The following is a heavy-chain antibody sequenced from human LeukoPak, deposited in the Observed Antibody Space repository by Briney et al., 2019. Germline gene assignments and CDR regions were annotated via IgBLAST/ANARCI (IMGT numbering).Heavy chain of an antibody. V-gene: IGHV1-69*05. CDR3: ARAPYGVYSGDFYAYYMDV. Sequence: SVKVSCKASGGTFSGYAVIWVRQAPGQGLEWMGGTVPLKYAQKFQGRVTFTTDESTGTAFMELSSLTSEDTAVYFCARAPYGVYSGDFYAYYMDVWGKGTTVIVSS. CDR1: GGTFSGYA. D-gene: IGHD4/OR15-4a*01. CDR2: TVPL. J-gene: IGHJ6*03.